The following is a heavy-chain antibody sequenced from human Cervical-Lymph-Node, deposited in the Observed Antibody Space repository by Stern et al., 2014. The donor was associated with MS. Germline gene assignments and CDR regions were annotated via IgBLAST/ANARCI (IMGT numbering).Heavy chain of an antibody. CDR1: GFTFTSST. D-gene: IGHD3-16*01. V-gene: IGHV1-58*03. CDR2: VGVGTGKP. J-gene: IGHJ4*02. CDR3: AAVSTWGP. Sequence: QLVESGPEMKKPGTSVNVSCKASGFTFTSSTVQWVRQARGQRLEWIGWVGVGTGKPTYAQKFQGRVTISRDLSTDTAYMELSSLRSDDTAIYYCAAVSTWGPWGQGTPVTVSS.